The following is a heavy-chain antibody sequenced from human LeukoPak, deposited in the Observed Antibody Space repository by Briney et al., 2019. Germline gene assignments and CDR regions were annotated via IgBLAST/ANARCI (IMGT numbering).Heavy chain of an antibody. Sequence: GGSLRLSCAVSGFTFSSYSMNWARQAPGKGLEWVSYISSSSSSIYYPDSEKGRFTVSRDNGKNSLYLQMNSLRAEDTAVYYCARGDYYYYYYMDVWGKGTTVSVSS. CDR3: ARGDYYYYYYMDV. J-gene: IGHJ6*03. CDR2: ISSSSSSI. CDR1: GFTFSSYS. V-gene: IGHV3-48*04.